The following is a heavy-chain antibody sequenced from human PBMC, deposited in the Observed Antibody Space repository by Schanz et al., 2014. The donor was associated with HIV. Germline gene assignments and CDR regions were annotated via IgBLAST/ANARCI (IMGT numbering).Heavy chain of an antibody. V-gene: IGHV3-21*06. Sequence: QLVESGGGLVKPGGSLRLSCTGSGFPFSSYAINWVRQAPGKGLEWLSSISSSGGYIYYADSVKGRFTISRDNSKNSVFLQMDRLRAEDTAVYYCARGSWYSSGWVDDQYYYDVDVWGQGTTVTVSS. D-gene: IGHD6-19*01. CDR1: GFPFSSYA. J-gene: IGHJ6*02. CDR2: ISSSGGYI. CDR3: ARGSWYSSGWVDDQYYYDVDV.